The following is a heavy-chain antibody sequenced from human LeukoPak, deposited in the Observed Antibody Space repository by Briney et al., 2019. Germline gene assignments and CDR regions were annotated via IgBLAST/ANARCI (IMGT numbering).Heavy chain of an antibody. Sequence: GASVKVSCKASGYTFTSYGISWVRQAPGQGVEWMGWSSAYNGNTNYAQKLQGRVTMTTDTSTSTAYMELRSLRSDDTAVYYCARDWGYYGSGSSPHFDYWGQGTLVTVSS. CDR2: SSAYNGNT. CDR1: GYTFTSYG. J-gene: IGHJ4*02. D-gene: IGHD3-10*01. CDR3: ARDWGYYGSGSSPHFDY. V-gene: IGHV1-18*01.